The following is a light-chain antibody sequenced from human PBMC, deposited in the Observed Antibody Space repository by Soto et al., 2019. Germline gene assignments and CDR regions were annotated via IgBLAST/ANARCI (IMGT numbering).Light chain of an antibody. CDR1: SSNIGSNA. V-gene: IGLV1-44*01. J-gene: IGLJ2*01. CDR2: NDN. Sequence: QSVLTQPPSASGTPGQRVTISCSGSSSNIGSNAVTWYQHFPGTAPKVLIFNDNLRPSGVPDRFSGSRSGTSASLAISGLQSEDDGDYYCAVWDDSLNGIVFGGGTKVTVL. CDR3: AVWDDSLNGIV.